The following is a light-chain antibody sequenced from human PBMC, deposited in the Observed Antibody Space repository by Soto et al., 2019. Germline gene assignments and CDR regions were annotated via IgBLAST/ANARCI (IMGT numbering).Light chain of an antibody. CDR3: QHYNSYSEA. V-gene: IGKV1D-16*01. CDR1: QGISSW. CDR2: AAS. Sequence: IQLTQSPSSVSASVGDRVTIPCRASQGISSWLAWYQKKPGKAPKLLIYAASSLQSGVPSRLRGSGYGTEFTITISSMKTDDFETYYCQHYNSYSEAFGQGTKVDIK. J-gene: IGKJ1*01.